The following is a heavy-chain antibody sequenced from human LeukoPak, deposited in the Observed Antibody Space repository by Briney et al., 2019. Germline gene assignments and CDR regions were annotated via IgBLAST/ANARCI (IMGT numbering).Heavy chain of an antibody. Sequence: SETLSLTCTVSGGSISSGSYYWSWIRQPAGKGLEWIGRICTSGSTNYNPSLKSRVTISVDTSKNQFSLKLSSVTAADTAVYYCASGTAYYYDSSGYYSPDFDYWGQGTLVTVSS. J-gene: IGHJ4*02. D-gene: IGHD3-22*01. CDR3: ASGTAYYYDSSGYYSPDFDY. CDR2: ICTSGST. V-gene: IGHV4-61*02. CDR1: GGSISSGSYY.